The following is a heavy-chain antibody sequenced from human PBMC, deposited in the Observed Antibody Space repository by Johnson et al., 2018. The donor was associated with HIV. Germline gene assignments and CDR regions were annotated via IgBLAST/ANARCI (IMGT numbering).Heavy chain of an antibody. Sequence: QMMLVESGGGVVQPGRSLRLSCAASGFTFSSYAMHWVRQAPGKGLEWVAVISYDGSNKYYADSVKGRFTISRDNSKNTLYLQMNSLRAEDTAVYYCARGGIAAAGDAFDLWGQGTMVTVSS. CDR3: ARGGIAAAGDAFDL. D-gene: IGHD6-13*01. J-gene: IGHJ3*01. CDR1: GFTFSSYA. CDR2: ISYDGSNK. V-gene: IGHV3-30-3*01.